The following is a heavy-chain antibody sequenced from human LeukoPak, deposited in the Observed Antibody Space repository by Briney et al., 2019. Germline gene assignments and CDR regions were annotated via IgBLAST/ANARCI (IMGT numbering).Heavy chain of an antibody. CDR2: IIPIFGTA. J-gene: IGHJ4*02. CDR1: GGTFSSYA. CDR3: AREVSLSGRYTHSEL. V-gene: IGHV1-69*05. Sequence: SVKVSCKASGGTFSSYAISWVRQAPGQGREWMGGIIPIFGTANYAQKFQGRVTITTDESTSTAYMELSSLRSEDTAVYYCAREVSLSGRYTHSELWGQGTLVTVSS. D-gene: IGHD1-26*01.